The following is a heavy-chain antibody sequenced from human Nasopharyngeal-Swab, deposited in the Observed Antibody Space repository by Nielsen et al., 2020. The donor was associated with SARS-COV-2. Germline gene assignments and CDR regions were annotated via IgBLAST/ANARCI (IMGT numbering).Heavy chain of an antibody. CDR2: INPSGGST. Sequence: ASVKVSCKASGYTFTGYGISWVRQAPGQGLEWMGIINPSGGSTSYAQKFQGRVTMTRDTSTSTVYMELSSLRSEDTAVYYCARDRQITMIVATGIDYWGQGTLVTVSS. J-gene: IGHJ4*02. CDR1: GYTFTGYG. V-gene: IGHV1-46*01. D-gene: IGHD3-22*01. CDR3: ARDRQITMIVATGIDY.